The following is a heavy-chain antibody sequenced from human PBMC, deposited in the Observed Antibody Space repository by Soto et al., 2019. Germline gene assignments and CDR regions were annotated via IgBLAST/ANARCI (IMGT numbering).Heavy chain of an antibody. Sequence: PSETLSLTCTVSGGSISSYYWSWIRQPPGKGLEWIGYIYYSGSTNYNPSLKSRVTISVDTSKNQFSLKLSSVTAADTAVYYCARHSLQWLDYFDYWGQGTLVTVS. CDR1: GGSISSYY. CDR3: ARHSLQWLDYFDY. J-gene: IGHJ4*02. CDR2: IYYSGST. V-gene: IGHV4-59*08. D-gene: IGHD6-19*01.